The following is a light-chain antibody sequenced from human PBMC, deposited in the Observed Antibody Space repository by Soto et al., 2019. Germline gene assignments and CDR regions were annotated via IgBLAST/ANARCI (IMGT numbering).Light chain of an antibody. J-gene: IGLJ1*01. CDR2: XNN. CDR1: SANIGAAYN. CDR3: AAWNDNPNGPGYV. V-gene: IGLV1-40*01. Sequence: SVLTHPPSVSGAPGQRVTISCPGSSANIGAAYNLDWYQQLPGTAPKLLIYXNNNRPSGVPDRFSGSKSGTSASLAISGLQSEDEADYFCAAWNDNPNGPGYVFGTGTKVTVL.